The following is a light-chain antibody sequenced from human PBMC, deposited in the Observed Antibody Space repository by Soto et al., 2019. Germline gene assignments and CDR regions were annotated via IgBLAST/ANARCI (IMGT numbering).Light chain of an antibody. CDR1: SSNIESNT. Sequence: QSGLTRPPSASGTPGQRVTISFSGSSSNIESNTVTWYQQLPGTAPKLVIYSNYDRPSGVPDRFSGSTSGTSASLVIRGLQSEDEADYYCAAWDDILNGYVFGGGTKVTVL. CDR2: SNY. V-gene: IGLV1-44*01. CDR3: AAWDDILNGYV. J-gene: IGLJ1*01.